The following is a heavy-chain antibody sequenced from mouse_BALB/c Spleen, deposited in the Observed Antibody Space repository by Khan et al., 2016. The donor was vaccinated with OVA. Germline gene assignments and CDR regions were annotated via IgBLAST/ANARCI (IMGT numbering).Heavy chain of an antibody. J-gene: IGHJ3*01. CDR3: ARWFTY. V-gene: IGHV3-2*02. CDR2: ISYSGST. CDR1: GYSITSDYA. Sequence: EVQLQESGPGLVKPSQSLSLICTVTGYSITSDYAWNWIRQFPGNKLEWMGYISYSGSTTYNPSLKSRISITRDTSKNQFFLQLNSVTTEDTATYYCARWFTYWGQGTLVTVSA.